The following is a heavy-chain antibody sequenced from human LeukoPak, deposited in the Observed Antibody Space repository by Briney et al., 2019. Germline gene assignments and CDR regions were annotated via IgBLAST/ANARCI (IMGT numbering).Heavy chain of an antibody. CDR1: GFIFSNYW. J-gene: IGHJ4*02. CDR2: IKKDGSET. CDR3: ARDRGLGSNARYFPLDF. V-gene: IGHV3-7*01. Sequence: GGSLRLSCAASGFIFSNYWMSWVRQVPGKGLERVGNIKKDGSETDYVDSVKGRFIISRDNAKSSLFLQMNSLRAEDTAVYYCARDRGLGSNARYFPLDFWGQGTLVTVFS. D-gene: IGHD2-15*01.